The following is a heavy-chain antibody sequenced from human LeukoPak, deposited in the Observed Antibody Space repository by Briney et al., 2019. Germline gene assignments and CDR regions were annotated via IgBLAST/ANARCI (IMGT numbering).Heavy chain of an antibody. CDR3: ARARPYFEY. CDR2: ISYDGSNK. Sequence: GRSLRLSCAASGFTFSSYAMHWVRQAPGKGLEWVAVISYDGSNKYYADSVKGRFTISRDNAKNTLYLQMNSLRAEDTAVYYCARARPYFEYWGQGTLVTVSS. J-gene: IGHJ4*02. V-gene: IGHV3-30-3*01. CDR1: GFTFSSYA.